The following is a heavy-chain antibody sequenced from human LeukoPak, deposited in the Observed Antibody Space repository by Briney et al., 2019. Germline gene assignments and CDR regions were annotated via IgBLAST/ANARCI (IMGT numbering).Heavy chain of an antibody. CDR2: ISFDGSHK. V-gene: IGHV3-30*04. Sequence: QSGGSLRLSCAASGFTFSSYEMNWVRQAPGKGLEWVAVISFDGSHKYYADSVTGRFTISRDNSKNTLYLQMDSLRTDDTALYYCARDFGITWAQYYFDYWGQGTLVTVSS. CDR3: ARDFGITWAQYYFDY. D-gene: IGHD3-10*01. CDR1: GFTFSSYE. J-gene: IGHJ4*02.